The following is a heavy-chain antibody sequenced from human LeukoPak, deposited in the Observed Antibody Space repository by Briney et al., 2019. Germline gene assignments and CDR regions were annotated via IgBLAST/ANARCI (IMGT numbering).Heavy chain of an antibody. V-gene: IGHV4-38-2*02. CDR3: AREERGYCSGGSCIRPFDP. CDR2: IYHSGST. D-gene: IGHD2-15*01. Sequence: PSETLSLTCTVSGYSISSGYYWGWIRQPPGKGLEWIGSIYHSGSTYYNPSLKSRVTISVDTSKNQSSLKLSSVTAADTAVYYCAREERGYCSGGSCIRPFDPWGQGTLVTVSS. CDR1: GYSISSGYY. J-gene: IGHJ5*02.